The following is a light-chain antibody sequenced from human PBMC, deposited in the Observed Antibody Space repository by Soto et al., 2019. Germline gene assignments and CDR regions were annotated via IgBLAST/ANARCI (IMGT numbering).Light chain of an antibody. J-gene: IGLJ2*01. CDR1: SSNIGSHY. V-gene: IGLV1-51*01. CDR3: GAWDSSLSVVL. Sequence: QSVLTQPPSVSAAPGEKVTMSCSGSSSNIGSHYVSWYQQFPRTAPKLLIYDDNKRPSGIPDRFSGSKSGTSATLGSTGLQTGDEADYYCGAWDSSLSVVLFGGGTKLTVL. CDR2: DDN.